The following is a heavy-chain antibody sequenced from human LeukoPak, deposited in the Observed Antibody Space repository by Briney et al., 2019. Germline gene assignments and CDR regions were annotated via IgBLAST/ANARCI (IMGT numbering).Heavy chain of an antibody. CDR2: IYYSGST. D-gene: IGHD1-26*01. J-gene: IGHJ4*02. CDR1: GGSISSYY. V-gene: IGHV4-59*08. CDR3: ARLGAMVDY. Sequence: PSETLSLTCTVSGGSISSYYLSWIRQPPGKGLEWIGYIYYSGSTNYNPSLKSRVTISVDTSKNQFSLKLSSVTAADTAVYYCARLGAMVDYWGQGTLVTVSS.